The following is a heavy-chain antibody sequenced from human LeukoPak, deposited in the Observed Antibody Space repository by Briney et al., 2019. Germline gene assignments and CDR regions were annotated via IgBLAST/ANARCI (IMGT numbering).Heavy chain of an antibody. CDR3: ARAPFNSPTDAFDI. CDR2: IYYSGST. J-gene: IGHJ3*02. V-gene: IGHV4-59*12. CDR1: GGSISSYY. Sequence: SETLSLTCTVSGGSISSYYWSWIRQPPGKGLEWIGYIYYSGSTNYNPSLKSRVTISVDTSKNQFSLKLSSVTAADTAVYYCARAPFNSPTDAFDIWGQGTMVTVSS. D-gene: IGHD4-23*01.